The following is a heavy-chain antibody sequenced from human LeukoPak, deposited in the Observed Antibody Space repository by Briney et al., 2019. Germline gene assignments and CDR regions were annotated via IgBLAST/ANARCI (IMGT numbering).Heavy chain of an antibody. CDR1: GYTFTSYY. V-gene: IGHV1-46*01. J-gene: IGHJ6*02. Sequence: ASVTVSCKASGYTFTSYYMHWVRQAPGQGLEWMGIIYPSGGSTSYAQKFQGRVTMTRDTSTSTVYMELSSLRSEDTAVYYCARTNAVTRKDYYYGMDVWGQGTTVTVSS. D-gene: IGHD4-17*01. CDR2: IYPSGGST. CDR3: ARTNAVTRKDYYYGMDV.